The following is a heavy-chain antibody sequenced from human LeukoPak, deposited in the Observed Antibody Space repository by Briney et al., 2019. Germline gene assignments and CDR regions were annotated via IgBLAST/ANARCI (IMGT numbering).Heavy chain of an antibody. CDR3: AKGLREYDFWSGYAT. CDR2: ISVSGGSP. Sequence: QSGGSLRLSCAASGFTFSSYAMMWVRQAPGQGLVWVSTISVSGGSPNYADSVKGRLTIYRDNSKNTLFLQMNSLRAEDTALYYCAKGLREYDFWSGYATWGQGTLVTVSS. V-gene: IGHV3-23*01. J-gene: IGHJ5*02. D-gene: IGHD3-3*01. CDR1: GFTFSSYA.